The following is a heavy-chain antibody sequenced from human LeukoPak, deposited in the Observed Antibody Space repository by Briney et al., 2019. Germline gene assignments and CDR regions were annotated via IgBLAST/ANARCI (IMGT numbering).Heavy chain of an antibody. D-gene: IGHD3-3*01. J-gene: IGHJ4*02. CDR2: IYTSGST. V-gene: IGHV4-4*09. Sequence: SETLSLTCTVSGGSISSYYWSWIRQPPGKGLEWIGYIYTSGSTNYNPSLKSRVTISVDTSKNQFSLKLSSVTAADTAVYYCARSFRSGYYVWGQGTLVTVSS. CDR3: ARSFRSGYYV. CDR1: GGSISSYY.